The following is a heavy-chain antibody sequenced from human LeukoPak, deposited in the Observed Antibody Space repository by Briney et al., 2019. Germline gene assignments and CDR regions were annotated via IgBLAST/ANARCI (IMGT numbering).Heavy chain of an antibody. CDR1: GFTFSSYS. J-gene: IGHJ4*02. CDR3: ARDLFDDYSLDY. D-gene: IGHD3-16*01. Sequence: GSSQRLSRASSGFTFSSYSMNWGRQAPGRGLEWVSSISSSSSYMYYADSVKGRFTISRDNAKNSLYLQMNSLRAEDTAVYYCARDLFDDYSLDYWGQGTLVTVSS. CDR2: ISSSSSYM. V-gene: IGHV3-21*01.